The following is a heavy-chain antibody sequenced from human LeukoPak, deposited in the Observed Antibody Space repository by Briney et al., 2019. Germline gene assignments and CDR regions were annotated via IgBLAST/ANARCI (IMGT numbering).Heavy chain of an antibody. V-gene: IGHV3-30*18. J-gene: IGHJ4*02. CDR2: ISCDGSNK. CDR1: GFTFSSYG. Sequence: GGSLRLSCAASGFTFSSYGMHWVRQAPGKGLEWVAVISCDGSNKYYADSVKGRFTISRDNSKNTLYLQMNSLRAEDTAVYYCAKDLVAAAGTTFDYWGQGTLVTVSS. CDR3: AKDLVAAAGTTFDY. D-gene: IGHD6-13*01.